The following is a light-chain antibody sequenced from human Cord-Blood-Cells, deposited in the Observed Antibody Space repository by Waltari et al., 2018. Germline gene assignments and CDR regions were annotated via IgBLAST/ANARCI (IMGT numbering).Light chain of an antibody. CDR1: QGISSL. J-gene: IGKJ4*01. CDR3: QQLNSYPPVT. CDR2: AAS. Sequence: DIQPTQSPSFLPASVGDRVSISCLASQGISSLLAWYQHKQGKAPKLLIYAASTLQSGVPSRFSGSGSGTEFTLTISSLQAEDFATYYCQQLNSYPPVTFGGGTKVEIK. V-gene: IGKV1-9*01.